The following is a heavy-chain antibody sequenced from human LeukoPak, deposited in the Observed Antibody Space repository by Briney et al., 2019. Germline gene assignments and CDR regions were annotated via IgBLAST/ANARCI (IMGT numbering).Heavy chain of an antibody. CDR3: VKDQARYCSSTSCYDAFDI. CDR1: GFTFSSYA. D-gene: IGHD2-2*01. V-gene: IGHV3-64D*06. CDR2: ISSNGGST. Sequence: GGSLRLSCSASGFTFSSYAMHWVRQAPGKGLEYVSAISSNGGSTYYADSVKGRFTISRDNSKNTLYLQMSSLRAEDTAVYYCVKDQARYCSSTSCYDAFDIRGQGTMVTVSS. J-gene: IGHJ3*02.